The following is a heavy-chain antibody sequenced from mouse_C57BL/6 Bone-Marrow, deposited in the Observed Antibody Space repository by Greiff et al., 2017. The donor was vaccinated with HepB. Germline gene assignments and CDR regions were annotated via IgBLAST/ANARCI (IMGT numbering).Heavy chain of an antibody. CDR2: ISNGGGST. D-gene: IGHD4-1*01. V-gene: IGHV5-12*01. Sequence: EVKLVESGGGLVQPGGSLKLSCAASGFTFSDYYMYWVRQTPEKRLEWVAYISNGGGSTYYPDTVKGRFTISRDNAKNTLYLQMSRLKSEDTAMYYCARQGLGRKDYFDYWGQGTTLTVSS. CDR1: GFTFSDYY. J-gene: IGHJ2*01. CDR3: ARQGLGRKDYFDY.